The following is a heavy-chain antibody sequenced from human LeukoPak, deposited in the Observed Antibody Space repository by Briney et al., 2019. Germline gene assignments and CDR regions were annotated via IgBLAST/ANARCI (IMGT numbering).Heavy chain of an antibody. Sequence: ASVKVSCKASGYTLTSYDINWVRQATGQGLEWMGWMNPNSGNTGYAQKFQGRVTMTRNTSISTAYMELSSLRSEDTAVYYCARGLMVYAGIRFDPWGQGTLVTVSS. J-gene: IGHJ5*02. D-gene: IGHD2-8*01. CDR2: MNPNSGNT. CDR3: ARGLMVYAGIRFDP. CDR1: GYTLTSYD. V-gene: IGHV1-8*01.